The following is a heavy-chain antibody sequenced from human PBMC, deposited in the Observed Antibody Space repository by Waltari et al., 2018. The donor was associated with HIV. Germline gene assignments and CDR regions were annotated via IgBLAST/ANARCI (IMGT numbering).Heavy chain of an antibody. CDR1: GFPFSSYA. J-gene: IGHJ4*02. D-gene: IGHD3-10*01. Sequence: EVQLLESGGGLVQPGGSLRLSCAASGFPFSSYAMSWVRKAPGKGLEWVSAISGSGGSTYYADSVKGRFTISRDNSKNTLYLQMNSLRAEDTAVYYCANKQYGSGMGYWGQGTLVTVSS. V-gene: IGHV3-23*01. CDR3: ANKQYGSGMGY. CDR2: ISGSGGST.